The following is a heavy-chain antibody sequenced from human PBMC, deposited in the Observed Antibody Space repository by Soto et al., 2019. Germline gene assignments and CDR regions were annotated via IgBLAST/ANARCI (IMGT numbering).Heavy chain of an antibody. Sequence: GGSLRLSCSASGFTFRSYAIHWVRQAPGKGLEYVSALSGDGRSTYYADSVKGRFTVFRDNSKNTLFLQMSSLRVEDTAVYYCVKGNWAYSYNNWFDPWGQGTLVTVSS. V-gene: IGHV3-64D*06. CDR2: LSGDGRST. J-gene: IGHJ5*02. CDR1: GFTFRSYA. D-gene: IGHD5-18*01. CDR3: VKGNWAYSYNNWFDP.